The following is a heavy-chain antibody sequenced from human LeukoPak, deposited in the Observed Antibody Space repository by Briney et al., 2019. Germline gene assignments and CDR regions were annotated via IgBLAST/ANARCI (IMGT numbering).Heavy chain of an antibody. V-gene: IGHV3-23*01. Sequence: PGGSLRLSWAASRFAFSNYAMSWVRQAPGKGLEWVSAISGSGGSTYYADSVKGRFTISRDNSKNTLYLQMNSLRAEDTAVYYCAKDQIDRPMVVGYWGQGTLVTVSS. CDR1: RFAFSNYA. CDR3: AKDQIDRPMVVGY. D-gene: IGHD2-8*01. J-gene: IGHJ4*02. CDR2: ISGSGGST.